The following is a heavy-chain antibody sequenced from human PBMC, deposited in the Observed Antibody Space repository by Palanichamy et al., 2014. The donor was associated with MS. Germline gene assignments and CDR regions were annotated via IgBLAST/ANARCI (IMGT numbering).Heavy chain of an antibody. J-gene: IGHJ4*02. V-gene: IGHV3-7*01. D-gene: IGHD3-3*01. CDR2: IKQDGSEK. CDR3: ARDPLRIFGVVIRYSPFDY. Sequence: EVQLVEVWGRLGPAWGVPETLLCSLWIHLSSYWMSWVRQAPGKGLEWVANIKQDGSEKYYVDSVKGRFTISRDNAKNSLYLQMNSLRAEDTAVYYCARDPLRIFGVVIRYSPFDYWGQGTLVTVSS. CDR1: IHLSSYW.